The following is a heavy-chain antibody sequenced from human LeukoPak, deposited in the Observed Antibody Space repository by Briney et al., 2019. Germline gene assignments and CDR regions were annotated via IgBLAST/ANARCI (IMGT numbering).Heavy chain of an antibody. J-gene: IGHJ4*02. CDR1: GYTYTSYV. V-gene: IGHV1-3*01. Sequence: GASVKVSCKASGYTYTSYVLHWVRHAPGQRLEWMGWINAGNGNTKYSQKFQGRVTITRDTSASTAYMELSSLRSEDTAVYYCATGYGEFNPDYWGQGTLVTVSS. CDR3: ATGYGEFNPDY. D-gene: IGHD3-10*01. CDR2: INAGNGNT.